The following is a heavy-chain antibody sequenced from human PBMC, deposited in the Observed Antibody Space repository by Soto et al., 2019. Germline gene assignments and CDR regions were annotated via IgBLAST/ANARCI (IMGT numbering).Heavy chain of an antibody. D-gene: IGHD2-8*01. V-gene: IGHV3-21*01. CDR1: GFTFSSYS. J-gene: IGHJ6*02. CDR3: ARDGYCTNGVCYIPYYYYGMDV. Sequence: EGTMRLSCAASGFTFSSYSMNWVRQAPGKGLECVSSISSSSSYIYYADSVKGRFTISRDNAKNSLYLQMNSLRAEDTAVYYCARDGYCTNGVCYIPYYYYGMDVWGQGNTVTVSS. CDR2: ISSSSSYI.